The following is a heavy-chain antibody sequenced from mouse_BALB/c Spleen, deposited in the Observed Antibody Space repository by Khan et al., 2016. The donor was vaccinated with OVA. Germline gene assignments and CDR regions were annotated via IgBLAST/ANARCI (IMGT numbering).Heavy chain of an antibody. V-gene: IGHV5-6-5*01. Sequence: EVELVESGGGLVKPGGSLKLSCAASGFTFSNYAMSWVSQSPEKRLEWVASISSGDSTYYPDSVKGRFTISRDNARNILYLQMSSLRSEDTAMYYCARDYWFAYWGQGTLVTVSA. J-gene: IGHJ3*01. CDR3: ARDYWFAY. CDR2: ISSGDST. CDR1: GFTFSNYA.